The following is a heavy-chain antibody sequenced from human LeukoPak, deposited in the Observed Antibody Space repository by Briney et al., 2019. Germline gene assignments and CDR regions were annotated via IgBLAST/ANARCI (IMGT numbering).Heavy chain of an antibody. D-gene: IGHD6-19*01. Sequence: GGSLRLSCAASGFTFDDYAMHWARHAPGKGLEWVSGISWNSGSIGYADSVKGRFTISRDNAKNSLYLQMNSLRAEDTALYYCAKGSSPRLNNWFDPWGQGTLVTVSS. V-gene: IGHV3-9*01. J-gene: IGHJ5*02. CDR3: AKGSSPRLNNWFDP. CDR1: GFTFDDYA. CDR2: ISWNSGSI.